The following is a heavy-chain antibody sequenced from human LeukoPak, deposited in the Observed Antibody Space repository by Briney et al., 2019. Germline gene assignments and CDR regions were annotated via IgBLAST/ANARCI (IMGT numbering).Heavy chain of an antibody. D-gene: IGHD2-2*01. CDR3: ARSFCTSVSCSEGHYYYVMDV. V-gene: IGHV3-21*01. CDR1: GFTFSRYA. J-gene: IGHJ6*02. CDR2: ISTGGDNT. Sequence: PGGSLRLSCAASGFTFSRYAMNWVRQAPEKGLEWVSYISTGGDNTFYADSLKGRFTVSRDNAKNSLFLQMDSLRAEDTAVYYCARSFCTSVSCSEGHYYYVMDVWGQGTTVTVSS.